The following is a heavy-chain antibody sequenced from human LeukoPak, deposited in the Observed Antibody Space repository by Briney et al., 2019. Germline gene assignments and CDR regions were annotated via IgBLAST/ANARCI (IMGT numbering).Heavy chain of an antibody. CDR1: GGSFSGYY. CDR2: INHSGST. CDR3: ARDSILYVRVAKNMDV. J-gene: IGHJ6*03. D-gene: IGHD2-21*01. V-gene: IGHV4-34*01. Sequence: SETLSLTCAVYGGSFSGYYWSWIRQPPGKGLEWIGEINHSGSTNYNPSLKSRVTISVDTSKNQFSLKLSSVTAADTAVYYCARDSILYVRVAKNMDVWGKGTTVTVSS.